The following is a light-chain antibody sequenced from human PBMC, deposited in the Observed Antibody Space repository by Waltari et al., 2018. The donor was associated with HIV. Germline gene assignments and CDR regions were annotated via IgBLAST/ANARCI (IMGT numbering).Light chain of an antibody. CDR1: KLGDNY. J-gene: IGLJ1*01. CDR2: QDT. CDR3: QAWDSSTAYV. Sequence: SYELTQPPSVSVSPGQTASIPCSGDKLGDNYACWYQQKPGQSPVLVIYQDTKPPSGNPERFSGSNSGNTATLTISGTQAMDEADYYCQAWDSSTAYVFGTGTKVTVL. V-gene: IGLV3-1*01.